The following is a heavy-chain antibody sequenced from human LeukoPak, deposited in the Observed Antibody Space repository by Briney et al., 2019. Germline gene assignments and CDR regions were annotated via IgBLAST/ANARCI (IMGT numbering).Heavy chain of an antibody. Sequence: GGSLRLSCAASGFTFSSYWMHWVRQAPGKGLVWVSRINSDGTTTSYADSVKGRFSISRDNAKNTLYLQMNSLRDEDTAVYYCAREISGGSYCDHWGQGSLVTVSS. D-gene: IGHD1-26*01. CDR2: INSDGTTT. CDR3: AREISGGSYCDH. J-gene: IGHJ4*02. CDR1: GFTFSSYW. V-gene: IGHV3-74*01.